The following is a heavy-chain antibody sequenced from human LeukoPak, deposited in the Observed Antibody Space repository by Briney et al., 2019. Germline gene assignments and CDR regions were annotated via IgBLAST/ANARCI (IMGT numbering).Heavy chain of an antibody. CDR2: ISGSGGST. V-gene: IGHV3-23*01. CDR1: GFTFSSYA. J-gene: IGHJ4*02. D-gene: IGHD2-2*01. Sequence: GGSLRLSCAASGFTFSSYAMSWVRQAPGKGLEWVSDISGSGGSTYYADSVKGRFTISRDNSKNTLYLQMNSLRAEDTAVYYCAKGRRNCSSTSCYLDYWGQGTLVTVSS. CDR3: AKGRRNCSSTSCYLDY.